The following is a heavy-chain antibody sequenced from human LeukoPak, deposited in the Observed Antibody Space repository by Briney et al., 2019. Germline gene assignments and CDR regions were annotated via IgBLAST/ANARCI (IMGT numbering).Heavy chain of an antibody. J-gene: IGHJ6*03. CDR2: INHSGST. CDR3: AREVVPAATDYYYYMDV. V-gene: IGHV4-34*01. Sequence: SETLSLTCAVYGGSFSGYYWSWIRQPPWKGLEWIGEINHSGSTNYNPSLKSRVTISVDTSKNQFSLKLSSVTAADTAVYYCAREVVPAATDYYYYMDVWGKGTTVTVSS. D-gene: IGHD2-2*01. CDR1: GGSFSGYY.